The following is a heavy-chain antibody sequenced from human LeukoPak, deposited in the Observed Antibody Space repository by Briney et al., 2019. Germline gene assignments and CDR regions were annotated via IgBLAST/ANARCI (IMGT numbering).Heavy chain of an antibody. V-gene: IGHV5-51*01. Sequence: RGESLKISCKGSGYSFSTYWIAWVRQMPERGLEWMGIIYPGDSETSYNPSFQGQDTISADKSTRTAYLQWGSLKASDTAIYYCARRQAWGSGSYYFFDYWGQGTLVTVSS. J-gene: IGHJ4*02. D-gene: IGHD3-10*01. CDR1: GYSFSTYW. CDR2: IYPGDSET. CDR3: ARRQAWGSGSYYFFDY.